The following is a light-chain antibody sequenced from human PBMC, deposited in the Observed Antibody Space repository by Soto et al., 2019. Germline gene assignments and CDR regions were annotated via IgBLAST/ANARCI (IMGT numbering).Light chain of an antibody. CDR3: KQSYISIT. J-gene: IGKJ5*01. V-gene: IGKV1-39*01. CDR1: QSISSY. Sequence: DIQMTQSPSTLSASVGDRVTITCRASQSISSYLNWYQQKPGKAPKLLIYAASSLQSGVQSRFSGSGSGTDFTLTIRSLQPEDFATYYCKQSYISITCGQGTRLEIK. CDR2: AAS.